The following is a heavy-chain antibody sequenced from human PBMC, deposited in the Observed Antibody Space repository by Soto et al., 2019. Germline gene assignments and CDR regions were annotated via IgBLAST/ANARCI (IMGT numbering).Heavy chain of an antibody. D-gene: IGHD6-13*01. V-gene: IGHV5-51*01. Sequence: GESLKISCKGSGYSFTSYWIAWVRQLPGKGLEYMGIIYPGDSETRYSPSFHGKVTISADRSIGTAYLQWSSLEASDNAFYFCARSPRSSPYFDYWGQGALVTVSS. J-gene: IGHJ4*02. CDR1: GYSFTSYW. CDR2: IYPGDSET. CDR3: ARSPRSSPYFDY.